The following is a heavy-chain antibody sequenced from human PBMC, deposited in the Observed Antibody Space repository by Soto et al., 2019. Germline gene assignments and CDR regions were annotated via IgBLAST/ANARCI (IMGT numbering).Heavy chain of an antibody. V-gene: IGHV4-31*03. CDR2: IYYSGST. CDR1: GGSISSGGYS. D-gene: IGHD3-22*01. CDR3: ARERHDYYDSSGYLDY. J-gene: IGHJ4*02. Sequence: SETLSLTCTVSGGSISSGGYSWSWIRQHPGKGLEWIGYIYYSGSTYYSPSLKSRVTISVDTSKNQFSLKLSSVTAADTAVYYCARERHDYYDSSGYLDYWGQGTLVTVSS.